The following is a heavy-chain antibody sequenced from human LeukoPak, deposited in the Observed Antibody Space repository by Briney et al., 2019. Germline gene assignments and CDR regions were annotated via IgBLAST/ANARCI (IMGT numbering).Heavy chain of an antibody. J-gene: IGHJ4*02. CDR3: TRGDRGYYFDY. Sequence: GGSLRLSCAASGFTFDDYGMSWVRQAPGKGLEWVSGINWNGGSIRYADSVKGRFTISRDNAKNSLYLQMNSLRAEDTALYYCTRGDRGYYFDYWGQGTLVTVSS. CDR2: INWNGGSI. CDR1: GFTFDDYG. D-gene: IGHD3-22*01. V-gene: IGHV3-20*04.